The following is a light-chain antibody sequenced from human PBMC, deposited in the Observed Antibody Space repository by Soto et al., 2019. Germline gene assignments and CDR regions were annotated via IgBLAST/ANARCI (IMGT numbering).Light chain of an antibody. CDR3: SSYTISTLV. CDR2: EVS. J-gene: IGLJ1*01. Sequence: QSVLTQPASVSGSPGQSITISCTGTSSDVGGYDYVSWYQLHPGKAPKLMVFEVSNRPSGVSYRFSGSKSGNTASLTISGLQAEDEADYYCSSYTISTLVFATGTKVTVL. CDR1: SSDVGGYDY. V-gene: IGLV2-14*01.